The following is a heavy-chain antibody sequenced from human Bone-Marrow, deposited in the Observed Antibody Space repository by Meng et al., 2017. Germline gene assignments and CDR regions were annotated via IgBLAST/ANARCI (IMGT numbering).Heavy chain of an antibody. Sequence: ASVKVSCKASAYTFSAYYIHWVRQAPGQGLEWMGRINPYSGATNYAQKFQGRVTMTRDTSISTAYMELSRLISDDTAVYYCARDHTPYCGGDCYSDYWGQGTLVTASS. D-gene: IGHD2-21*02. CDR2: INPYSGAT. V-gene: IGHV1-2*06. J-gene: IGHJ4*02. CDR3: ARDHTPYCGGDCYSDY. CDR1: AYTFSAYY.